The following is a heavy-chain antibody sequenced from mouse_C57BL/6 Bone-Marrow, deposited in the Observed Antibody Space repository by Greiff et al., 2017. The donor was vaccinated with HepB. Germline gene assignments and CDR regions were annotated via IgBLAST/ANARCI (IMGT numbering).Heavy chain of an antibody. CDR1: GYTFTSYW. CDR2: IDPSDSYT. Sequence: QVQLQQPGAELVKPGASVKLSCKASGYTFTSYWMQWVKQRPGQGLEWIGEIDPSDSYTNYNQKFKGKATLTVDTPSSTAYMQLSSLTSEDSAVYYCARWFPTKGFDVWGTGTTVTVSS. J-gene: IGHJ1*03. V-gene: IGHV1-50*01. CDR3: ARWFPTKGFDV. D-gene: IGHD1-1*01.